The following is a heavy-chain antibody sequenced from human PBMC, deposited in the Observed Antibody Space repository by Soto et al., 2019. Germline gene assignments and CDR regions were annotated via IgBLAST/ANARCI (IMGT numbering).Heavy chain of an antibody. V-gene: IGHV4-59*01. Sequence: QVQLQESGPGLVKPSETLSLTCTVSGXSIXXXXWSXXRQPPGKGLEWIGYIYYSGSTNYNPSLKSRXXXXXXXXXXXXXXXXXXXXXXXXXXXXXXXXXXXXXXXYWGQGTLVTVSS. CDR3: XXXXXXXXXXY. J-gene: IGHJ4*02. CDR2: IYYSGST. CDR1: GXSIXXXX.